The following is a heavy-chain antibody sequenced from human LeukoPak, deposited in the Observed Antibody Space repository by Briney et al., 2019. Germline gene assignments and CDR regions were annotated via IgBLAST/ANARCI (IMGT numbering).Heavy chain of an antibody. D-gene: IGHD3-10*01. CDR2: INPSGGST. V-gene: IGHV1-46*01. CDR1: GYTFTSYY. J-gene: IGHJ3*02. CDR3: ARGELLWFGDHGSDAFDI. Sequence: GASVKVSCKASGYTFTSYYMHWVRQAPGQGLEWMGIINPSGGSTSYAQKFQGRVTMTRDTSTSTVYMELSSLRSEDTAVYYCARGELLWFGDHGSDAFDIWGQGTMVTVSS.